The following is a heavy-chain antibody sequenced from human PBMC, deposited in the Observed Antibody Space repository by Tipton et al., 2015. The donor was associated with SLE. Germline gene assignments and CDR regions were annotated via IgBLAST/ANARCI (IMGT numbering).Heavy chain of an antibody. D-gene: IGHD3-10*01. CDR2: IKQDGSEK. V-gene: IGHV3-7*01. CDR3: ARDGEDGSGRNGWFDP. CDR1: GFTFSSYW. Sequence: SLRLSCAASGFTFSSYWMSWVRQAPGKGLEWVANIKQDGSEKYYVDSMKGRFTISRDNAKNSLYLQMNSLRAEDTAVYYCARDGEDGSGRNGWFDPWGQGTLVTVSS. J-gene: IGHJ5*02.